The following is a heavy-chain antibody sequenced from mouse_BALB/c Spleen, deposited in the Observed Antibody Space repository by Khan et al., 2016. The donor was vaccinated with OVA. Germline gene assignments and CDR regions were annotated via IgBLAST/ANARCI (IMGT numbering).Heavy chain of an antibody. D-gene: IGHD1-1*01. CDR2: IYYSGTV. V-gene: IGHV3-5*02. J-gene: IGHJ1*01. Sequence: QLEESGPGLVKPPQTVSLTCTVTGISITSGNYRWSWIRQFPGNKLEWIGNIYYSGTVTYNPSLTSRTTTTRDTSNNQIFREMNSLTAEETATYYCAGDYGSLYWYFDVWGAGTTVTVSS. CDR3: AGDYGSLYWYFDV. CDR1: GISITSGNYR.